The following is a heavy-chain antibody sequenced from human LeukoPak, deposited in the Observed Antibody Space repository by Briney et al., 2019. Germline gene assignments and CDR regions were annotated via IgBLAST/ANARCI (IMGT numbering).Heavy chain of an antibody. V-gene: IGHV3-23*01. Sequence: GGSLRLSCAASGFTFSTYAMSWVRQAPGKGLEWVSSISGSGSNTYYADSVKGQFTISRDSSKSTLYLQMNSLRAEDTATYYCAREGSGYDYWGQGTLVVVSS. CDR3: AREGSGYDY. CDR2: ISGSGSNT. D-gene: IGHD2-15*01. CDR1: GFTFSTYA. J-gene: IGHJ4*02.